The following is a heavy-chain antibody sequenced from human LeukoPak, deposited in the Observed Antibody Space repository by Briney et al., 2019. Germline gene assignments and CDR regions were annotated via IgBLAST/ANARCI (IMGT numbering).Heavy chain of an antibody. Sequence: QTGGSLRLSCAASGFTVSNNYMSWVRQAPGKGLKWVSVIYTGGSTYYADSVKGRFTISRDNSKNTLYLQMNSLRAEDTAVYYCARDLRGSGWYYYGMDVWGQGTTVTVSS. V-gene: IGHV3-66*01. J-gene: IGHJ6*02. CDR3: ARDLRGSGWYYYGMDV. D-gene: IGHD6-19*01. CDR1: GFTVSNNY. CDR2: IYTGGST.